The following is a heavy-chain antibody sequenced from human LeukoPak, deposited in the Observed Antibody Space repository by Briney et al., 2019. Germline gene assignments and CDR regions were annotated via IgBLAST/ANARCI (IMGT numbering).Heavy chain of an antibody. Sequence: SVEVSCKXSGGTFSSDAISWVRQAPRQGLEWMGGIIPIFGTANYAQKFQGRVTITADESTSTAYMELSSLRSEDTAVYYCARDERFLEWLLFNYWGQGTLVTVSS. CDR2: IIPIFGTA. J-gene: IGHJ4*02. CDR1: GGTFSSDA. CDR3: ARDERFLEWLLFNY. V-gene: IGHV1-69*01. D-gene: IGHD3-3*01.